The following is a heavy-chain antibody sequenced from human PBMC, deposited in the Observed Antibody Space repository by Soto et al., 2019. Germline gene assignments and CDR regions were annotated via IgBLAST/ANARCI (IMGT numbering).Heavy chain of an antibody. CDR1: GGSISGVGYY. D-gene: IGHD6-13*01. CDR3: ARGWTAAAGWANWFDL. J-gene: IGHJ5*02. CDR2: IHYSGTT. V-gene: IGHV4-31*03. Sequence: QVQLQESGPGLVEPSQTLSLTCSVSGGSISGVGYYWSWIRQHPGKGLEWIGYIHYSGTTYYNPSPKSRLTISVDTSKTQFSLKLTSVSAADTAVYYCARGWTAAAGWANWFDLWGQGTLVTVSS.